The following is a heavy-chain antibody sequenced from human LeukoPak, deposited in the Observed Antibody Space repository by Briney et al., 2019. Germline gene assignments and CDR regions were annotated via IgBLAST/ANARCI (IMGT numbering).Heavy chain of an antibody. D-gene: IGHD6-13*01. Sequence: PGGSLRLSCAASGFTFSNYAMSWVRQAPGKGLEWVSLISDSGGSTYYADSVKGRFTFSRDNSKNTLYLQMNSLRAEDTAVYYCAKDMYSSHPPLDSWGHGTLVTVSS. J-gene: IGHJ4*01. CDR1: GFTFSNYA. V-gene: IGHV3-23*01. CDR3: AKDMYSSHPPLDS. CDR2: ISDSGGST.